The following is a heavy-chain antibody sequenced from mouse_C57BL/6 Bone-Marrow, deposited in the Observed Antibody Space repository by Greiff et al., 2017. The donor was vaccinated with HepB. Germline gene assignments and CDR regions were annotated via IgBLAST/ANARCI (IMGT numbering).Heavy chain of an antibody. CDR2: INPSSGYT. CDR1: GYTFTSYT. D-gene: IGHD2-4*01. Sequence: QVQLQQSGAELARPGASVKMSCKASGYTFTSYTMHWVKQRPGQGLEWIGYINPSSGYTKYNQKFKDKATLTADKSSSTAYMQLSSLPSEDSAVYYCAGDYDGFAYWGQGTLVTVSA. CDR3: AGDYDGFAY. J-gene: IGHJ3*01. V-gene: IGHV1-4*01.